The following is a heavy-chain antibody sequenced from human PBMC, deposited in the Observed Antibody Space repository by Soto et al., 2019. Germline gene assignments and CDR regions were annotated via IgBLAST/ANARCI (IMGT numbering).Heavy chain of an antibody. CDR1: GGSISSYY. D-gene: IGHD6-19*01. CDR2: IYYSGST. Sequence: QVQLQQWGAGLVKPSETLSLTCTVSGGSISSYYWSWIRQPPGKGLEWIGYIYYSGSTNYNPSLKSRVTISVDTSKNQFSLKLSSVTAADTAVYYCARQFGIAVAGTFDYWGQGTLVTVSS. CDR3: ARQFGIAVAGTFDY. V-gene: IGHV4-59*08. J-gene: IGHJ4*02.